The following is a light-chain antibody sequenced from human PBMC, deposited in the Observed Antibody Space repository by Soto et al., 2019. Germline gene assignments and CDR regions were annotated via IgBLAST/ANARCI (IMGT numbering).Light chain of an antibody. V-gene: IGLV2-14*01. CDR3: CSYSSSSTFYV. Sequence: QSVLTKPASVSGSPGQSITISCTGTSSDFGGYYYVPWYQHHPGKAPKLIIYQVTSRPSGVSNRFSASKSGNTASLTISALQAEDEALYYCCSYSSSSTFYVFGTGTKVTV. CDR1: SSDFGGYYY. J-gene: IGLJ1*01. CDR2: QVT.